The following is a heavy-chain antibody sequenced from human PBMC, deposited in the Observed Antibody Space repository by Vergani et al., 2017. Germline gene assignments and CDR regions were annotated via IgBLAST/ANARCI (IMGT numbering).Heavy chain of an antibody. Sequence: EVQLVESGGGLVKPGGSLRLSCAASGFTFSSYSMNWVRQAPGKGLEWVSSISSSSSYISYADSVKGRFTISRDNAKNSLYLQMNSLRAEDTAVYYCARATNWNPPWNYFDYWGQGTLVTVSS. CDR2: ISSSSSYI. V-gene: IGHV3-21*01. D-gene: IGHD1-1*01. J-gene: IGHJ4*02. CDR3: ARATNWNPPWNYFDY. CDR1: GFTFSSYS.